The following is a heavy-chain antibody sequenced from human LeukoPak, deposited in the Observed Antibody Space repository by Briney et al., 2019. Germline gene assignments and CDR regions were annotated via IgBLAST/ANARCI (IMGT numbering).Heavy chain of an antibody. CDR2: ISSSSNTI. V-gene: IGHV3-48*02. CDR3: ARDILTKQAYSGYDN. J-gene: IGHJ4*02. CDR1: GFTFSTCS. D-gene: IGHD5-12*01. Sequence: SGGSLRLSCAASGFTFSTCSMNWVRQAPGKGLEWVSYISSSSNTIYYADSVKGRFTISRDNAKNSLYLQMNSLRDADTAVYYCARDILTKQAYSGYDNWGQGTLVTVSS.